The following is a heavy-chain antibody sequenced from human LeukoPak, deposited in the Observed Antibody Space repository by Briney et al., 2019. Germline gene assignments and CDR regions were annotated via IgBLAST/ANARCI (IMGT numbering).Heavy chain of an antibody. D-gene: IGHD3-22*01. J-gene: IGHJ6*04. Sequence: ASVKVSCKASGYTFTGYYMHWVRQAPGHGLEWMGWINPNSGGTNYAQKFQGRVTMTRDTSISTAYMELSRLRSDDTAVYYCARDSVRYYDSSGYYSFMRVWGKGTTVTISS. V-gene: IGHV1-2*02. CDR1: GYTFTGYY. CDR2: INPNSGGT. CDR3: ARDSVRYYDSSGYYSFMRV.